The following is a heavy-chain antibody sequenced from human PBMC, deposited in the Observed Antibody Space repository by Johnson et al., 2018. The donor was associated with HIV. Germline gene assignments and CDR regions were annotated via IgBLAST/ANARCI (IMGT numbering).Heavy chain of an antibody. CDR1: GFTFSSYA. D-gene: IGHD2/OR15-2a*01. CDR2: ISYDGSNK. V-gene: IGHV3-30*14. J-gene: IGHJ3*02. CDR3: AREPTTSDAFDI. Sequence: VQLVESGGGVVQPGRSLRLSCAASGFTFSSYAMHWVRQAPGKGLEWVAVISYDGSNKYYAYSVKGRFSISRDNAKNTLYLQMNSLRAEDTAVYYCAREPTTSDAFDIWGQGTMVTVS.